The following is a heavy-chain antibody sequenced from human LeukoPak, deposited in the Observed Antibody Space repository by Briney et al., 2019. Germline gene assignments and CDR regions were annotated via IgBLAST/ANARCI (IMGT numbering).Heavy chain of an antibody. J-gene: IGHJ4*02. CDR3: TGVVIPFDY. Sequence: SETLSLTCTVSGGSISSYYWSWIRQPPGKGLEWIGYIYYSGSTNYNPSLKSRVTISVDTSKNQFSLKLSSVTAADTAVYYCTGVVIPFDYWGQGTLVTVSS. D-gene: IGHD3-16*02. V-gene: IGHV4-59*01. CDR1: GGSISSYY. CDR2: IYYSGST.